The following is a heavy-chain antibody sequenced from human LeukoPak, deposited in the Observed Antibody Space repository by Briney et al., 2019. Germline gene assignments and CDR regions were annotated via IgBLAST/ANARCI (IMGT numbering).Heavy chain of an antibody. J-gene: IGHJ4*02. V-gene: IGHV4-38-2*01. CDR3: ARLPGSIAARPHFDY. Sequence: GSLRLSCAASGFTFSSYSMNWVRQAPGKGLEWIGSIYHSGSTYYNPSLKSRVTISVDTSKNQFSLKLSSVTAADTAVYYCARLPGSIAARPHFDYWGQGTLVTVSS. D-gene: IGHD6-6*01. CDR2: IYHSGST. CDR1: GFTFSSYS.